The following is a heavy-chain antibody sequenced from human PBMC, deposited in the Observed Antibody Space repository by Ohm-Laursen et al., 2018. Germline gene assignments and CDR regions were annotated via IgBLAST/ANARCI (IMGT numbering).Heavy chain of an antibody. CDR1: GFTFSSYG. CDR3: AKDRITMIVVVEFGMDV. D-gene: IGHD3-22*01. CDR2: ISYDGSNK. Sequence: RSLRLSCSASGFTFSSYGMHWVRQAPGKGLEWVAVISYDGSNKYYADSVKGRFTISRDNSKSTLYLQMNSLRAEDTAVYYCAKDRITMIVVVEFGMDVWGQGTTVTVSS. V-gene: IGHV3-30*18. J-gene: IGHJ6*02.